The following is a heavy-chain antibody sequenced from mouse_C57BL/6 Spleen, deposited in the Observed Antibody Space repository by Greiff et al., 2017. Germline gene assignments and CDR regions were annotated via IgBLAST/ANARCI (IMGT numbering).Heavy chain of an antibody. CDR2: IYPGNSDT. CDR3: TRPLYYGSSYWYFDV. D-gene: IGHD1-1*01. V-gene: IGHV1-5*01. J-gene: IGHJ1*03. Sequence: DVKLQESGTVLARPGASVKMSCKTSGYTFTSYWMHWVKQRPGQGLEWIGAIYPGNSDTSYNQKFKGKAKLTAVTSASTAYMELSSLTNEDSAVYYCTRPLYYGSSYWYFDVWGTGTTVTVSS. CDR1: GYTFTSYW.